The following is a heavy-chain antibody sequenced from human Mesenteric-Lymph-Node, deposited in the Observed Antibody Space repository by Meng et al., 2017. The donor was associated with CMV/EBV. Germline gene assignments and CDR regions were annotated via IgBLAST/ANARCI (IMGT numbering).Heavy chain of an antibody. CDR3: ARIVGATLDAFDI. CDR1: GYTFTGYY. D-gene: IGHD1-26*01. CDR2: ISAYNGNT. J-gene: IGHJ3*02. V-gene: IGHV1-18*04. Sequence: ASVKVSCKASGYTFTGYYMHWVRQAPGQGLEWMGWISAYNGNTNYAQKLQGRVTMTTDTSTSTAYMELRSLRSDDTAVYYCARIVGATLDAFDIWGQGTMVTVSS.